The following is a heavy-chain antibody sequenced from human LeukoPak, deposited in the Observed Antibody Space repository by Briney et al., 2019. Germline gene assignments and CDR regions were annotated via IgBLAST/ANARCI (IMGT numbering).Heavy chain of an antibody. D-gene: IGHD5-12*01. CDR2: ISYDGSNK. J-gene: IGHJ4*02. CDR3: AKERGFTGGIDY. V-gene: IGHV3-30*18. CDR1: GFTFSSYG. Sequence: PGGSLRLSCAASGFTFSSYGMHWDRQAPGKGLEWVAVISYDGSNKYYADSVKGRFTISRDNSKNTLYLQMNSLRAEDTAVYYCAKERGFTGGIDYWGQGTLVTVSS.